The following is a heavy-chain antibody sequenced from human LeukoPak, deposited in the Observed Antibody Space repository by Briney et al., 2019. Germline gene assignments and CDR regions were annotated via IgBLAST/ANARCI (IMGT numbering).Heavy chain of an antibody. CDR1: GFTFSSYG. J-gene: IGHJ4*02. CDR2: IWYDGSNK. CDR3: ARGSGYSGYDAVDY. Sequence: GGSLRLSCAASGFTFSSYGMHWVRQAPGKGLKWVAVIWYDGSNKYYADSVKGRFTISRDNSKNTLYLQMNSLRAEDTAVYYCARGSGYSGYDAVDYWGQGTLVTVSS. D-gene: IGHD5-12*01. V-gene: IGHV3-33*08.